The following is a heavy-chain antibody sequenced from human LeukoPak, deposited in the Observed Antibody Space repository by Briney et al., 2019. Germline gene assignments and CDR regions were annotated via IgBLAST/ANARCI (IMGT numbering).Heavy chain of an antibody. Sequence: PSETLSLTCTVSGGSISSGDYYWSWIRQPPGKGLEWIGYIYYSGSTYYNPSLKSRVTISVDTSKNQSSLKLSSVTAADTAVYYCARLLHYGDYVAGAFDIWGQGTMVTVSS. V-gene: IGHV4-30-4*01. J-gene: IGHJ3*02. CDR1: GGSISSGDYY. CDR2: IYYSGST. CDR3: ARLLHYGDYVAGAFDI. D-gene: IGHD4-17*01.